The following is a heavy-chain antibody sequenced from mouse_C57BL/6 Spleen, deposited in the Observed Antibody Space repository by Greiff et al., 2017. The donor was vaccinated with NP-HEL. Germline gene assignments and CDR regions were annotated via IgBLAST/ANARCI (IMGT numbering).Heavy chain of an antibody. Sequence: VQLQQSDAELVKPGASVKISCKVSGYTFTDHTIHWMKQRPEQGLEWIGYIYPRDGSTKYNEKFKGKATLTADKSSSHAYMQLNSLTSEDSAVYLCARRGAHAPSYAMDYWGQGTSVTVSS. D-gene: IGHD3-2*02. CDR2: IYPRDGST. CDR1: GYTFTDHT. J-gene: IGHJ4*01. V-gene: IGHV1-78*01. CDR3: ARRGAHAPSYAMDY.